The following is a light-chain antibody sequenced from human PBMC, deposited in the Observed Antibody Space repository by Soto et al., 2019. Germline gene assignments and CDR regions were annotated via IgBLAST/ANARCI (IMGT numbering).Light chain of an antibody. V-gene: IGKV3-15*01. CDR2: GAS. J-gene: IGKJ1*01. CDR3: QQYNNWLTWT. CDR1: QSVSST. Sequence: SQSVSSTLACYQQKPGQAPTLLLYGASTRATGIPARLSGSGSGTEFTLTISSLQSEDFAVYYCQQYNNWLTWTFGQGTKVDIK.